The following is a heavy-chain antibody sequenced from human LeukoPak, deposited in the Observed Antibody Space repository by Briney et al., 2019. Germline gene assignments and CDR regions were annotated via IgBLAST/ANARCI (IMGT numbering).Heavy chain of an antibody. CDR1: GYAFDSYG. V-gene: IGHV1-18*04. CDR3: ARDGGYGSGSYYNVGVDY. D-gene: IGHD3-10*01. CDR2: ISTYNGNT. J-gene: IGHJ4*02. Sequence: ASVKVSCKASGYAFDSYGLTWVRQAPGQGPEWMGWISTYNGNTIYAQKFQGRVTMTTDTSTSTAYMELRSLRADDTAVYYCARDGGYGSGSYYNVGVDYWGQGTLVTVSS.